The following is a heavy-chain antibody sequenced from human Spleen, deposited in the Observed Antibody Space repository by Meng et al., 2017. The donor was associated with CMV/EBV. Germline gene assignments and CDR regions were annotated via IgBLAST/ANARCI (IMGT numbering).Heavy chain of an antibody. D-gene: IGHD2-8*01. CDR2: IKCDGSEK. CDR3: ARDGRTNYYYYGMDV. CDR1: GFTFSSSW. J-gene: IGHJ6*02. Sequence: GESLKISCAASGFTFSSSWMHWVCQAPEKGLEWVADIKCDGSEKYYVDSVKGRFTISRDNAKNSLYLQMNSLRAEDTAVYYCARDGRTNYYYYGMDVWGQGTTVTVSS. V-gene: IGHV3-52*01.